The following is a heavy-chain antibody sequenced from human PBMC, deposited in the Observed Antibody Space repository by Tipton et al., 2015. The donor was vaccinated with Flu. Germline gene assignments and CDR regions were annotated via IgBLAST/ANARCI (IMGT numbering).Heavy chain of an antibody. CDR2: IGTAGDT. Sequence: SLRLSCAASGFTFSSYDMHWVRQATGKGLEWVSAIGTAGDTYYPGSVKGRFTISRENAKNSLYLQMNSLRAGDTAVYYCARAGVGSGSYDHYYYGMDVWGQGTTVTVSS. V-gene: IGHV3-13*01. CDR1: GFTFSSYD. J-gene: IGHJ6*02. D-gene: IGHD1-26*01. CDR3: ARAGVGSGSYDHYYYGMDV.